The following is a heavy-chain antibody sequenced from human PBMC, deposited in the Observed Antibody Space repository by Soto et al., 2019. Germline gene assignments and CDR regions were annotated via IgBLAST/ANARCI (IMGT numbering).Heavy chain of an antibody. J-gene: IGHJ4*02. CDR3: AKARFYFDSSPFDS. V-gene: IGHV3-43*02. CDR1: GFTFEDYA. CDR2: INADGSDT. D-gene: IGHD3-22*01. Sequence: EVQLVESGGGVVHPGGSLRLSFSGSGFTFEDYAVHWVRQSLGKGPEWISLINADGSDTYYADSVKGRFTISRDNRKDSFYLQMNSLRLEDTAIYYCAKARFYFDSSPFDSWGQGTLVTVTS.